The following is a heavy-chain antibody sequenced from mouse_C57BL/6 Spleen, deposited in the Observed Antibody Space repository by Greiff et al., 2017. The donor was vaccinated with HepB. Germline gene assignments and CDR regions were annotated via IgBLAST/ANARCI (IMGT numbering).Heavy chain of an antibody. Sequence: EVKLVESGGGLVQPKGSLKLSCAASGFSFNTYAMNWVRQAPGKGLEWVARIRSKSNNYATYYADSVKDRFTISRDDSESMLYLQMNNLKTEDTAMYYCVRGWDHYYYAMDYWGQGTSVTVSS. CDR1: GFSFNTYA. D-gene: IGHD4-1*01. V-gene: IGHV10-1*01. CDR2: IRSKSNNYAT. CDR3: VRGWDHYYYAMDY. J-gene: IGHJ4*01.